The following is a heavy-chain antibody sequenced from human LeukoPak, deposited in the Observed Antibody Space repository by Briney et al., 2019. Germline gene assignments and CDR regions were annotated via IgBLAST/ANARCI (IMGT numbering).Heavy chain of an antibody. CDR3: ASEGIEGDYYYIDV. Sequence: ASVKVSCKASGYSFTTYYLHWVRQAPGQGLEWMGINNPGGGTVVHGQKFQGRVSMTRDMSTSTVYMKLSSLTSEDTAVYYCASEGIEGDYYYIDVWGRGTTVTVSS. J-gene: IGHJ6*03. CDR1: GYSFTTYY. CDR2: NNPGGGTV. D-gene: IGHD6-13*01. V-gene: IGHV1-46*01.